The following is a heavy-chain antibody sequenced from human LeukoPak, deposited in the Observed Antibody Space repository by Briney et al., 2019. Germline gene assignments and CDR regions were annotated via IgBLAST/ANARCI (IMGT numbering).Heavy chain of an antibody. CDR2: IYHSGTT. J-gene: IGHJ4*02. D-gene: IGHD5-12*01. CDR1: GGSISSGDYY. CDR3: ARDRYGGYDFDY. Sequence: SETLSLTCTVSGGSISSGDYYWGWIRQHPGKGLEWIGYIYHSGTTYYNPSLRSRVTISVDTSKNQFSLKLNSVTAADTAVYYCARDRYGGYDFDYWGQGTLVTVSS. V-gene: IGHV4-31*03.